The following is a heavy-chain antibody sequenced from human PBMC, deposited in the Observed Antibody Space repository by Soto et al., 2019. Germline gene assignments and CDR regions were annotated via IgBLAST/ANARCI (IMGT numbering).Heavy chain of an antibody. CDR1: GYTFTNDC. CDR2: IYPGDSDT. CDR3: AASIFYYGMDV. V-gene: IGHV5-51*01. Sequence: GESLKISCDGSGYTFTNDCIGLVLQMPGKGLEWMGIIYPGDSDTKYNPSFQGQVTISADKSITTTYLQWSSLKASDTAIYYCAASIFYYGMDVWGQGTTVTVSS. J-gene: IGHJ6*02.